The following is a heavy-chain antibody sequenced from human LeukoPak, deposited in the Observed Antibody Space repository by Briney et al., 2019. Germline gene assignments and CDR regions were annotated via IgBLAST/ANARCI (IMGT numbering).Heavy chain of an antibody. V-gene: IGHV3-53*01. CDR2: IYRGGST. CDR3: ARAPNNDILTAYYFWAFGI. D-gene: IGHD3-9*01. J-gene: IGHJ3*02. Sequence: GGSLRLSCAASGFSVSSNYMTWVRQAPGKGLEWVSVIYRGGSTYYADSVKGRFTISRDNSKNTLYLQMNSLRAEDTAVYYCARAPNNDILTAYYFWAFGIWGQGTVVTVSS. CDR1: GFSVSSNY.